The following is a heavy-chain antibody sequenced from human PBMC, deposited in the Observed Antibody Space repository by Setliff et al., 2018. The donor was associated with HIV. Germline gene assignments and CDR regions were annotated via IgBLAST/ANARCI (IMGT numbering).Heavy chain of an antibody. CDR2: MLPILGMG. CDR3: AGSAHSYSYMGYYYHTMDV. J-gene: IGHJ6*02. CDR1: GGTFSTYV. V-gene: IGHV1-69*10. D-gene: IGHD4-4*01. Sequence: SVKVSCKTSGGTFSTYVITWVRQAPGQGLEWMGGMLPILGMGDFAQKFQGRVTITADASTRTAYMELSSLTSDDTAVYYCAGSAHSYSYMGYYYHTMDVWSQGTTVTVSS.